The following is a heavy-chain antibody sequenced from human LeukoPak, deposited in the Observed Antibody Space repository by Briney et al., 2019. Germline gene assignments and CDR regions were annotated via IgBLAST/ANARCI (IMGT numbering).Heavy chain of an antibody. J-gene: IGHJ4*02. V-gene: IGHV3-21*01. CDR1: GFTFSSYS. Sequence: GGSLRLSCAASGFTFSSYSMNWVRQAPGKGLEWVSSISSSSSYIYYADSVKGRFTISRDNAKNSLYLQMNSLRAEDTAVYYCARDGIVGATRAFDYWGQGTLVTISS. CDR2: ISSSSSYI. D-gene: IGHD1-26*01. CDR3: ARDGIVGATRAFDY.